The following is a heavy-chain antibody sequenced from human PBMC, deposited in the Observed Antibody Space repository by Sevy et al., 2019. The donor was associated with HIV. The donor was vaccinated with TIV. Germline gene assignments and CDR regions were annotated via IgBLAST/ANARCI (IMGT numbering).Heavy chain of an antibody. CDR1: GFTFTSYA. CDR2: ISGSGRST. J-gene: IGHJ6*02. CDR3: AKGYCSGGSCPRDYYYYGMDV. Sequence: GGSLRLSCAASGFTFTSYAMNWVRQAPGKGLDWVSSISGSGRSTYYADSVEGRFTISRDNSKNTLSLQMNSLRADDTAVYYCAKGYCSGGSCPRDYYYYGMDVWGQGTTDTVSS. D-gene: IGHD2-15*01. V-gene: IGHV3-23*01.